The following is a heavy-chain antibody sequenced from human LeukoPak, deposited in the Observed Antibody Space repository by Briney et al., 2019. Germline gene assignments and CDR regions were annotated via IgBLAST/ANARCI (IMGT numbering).Heavy chain of an antibody. CDR2: INAGSTTI. CDR3: AKETYSSRNNWFDP. Sequence: GGSLRLSCVASEFTFSHYNMNWVRQAPGKPLEWVAYINAGSTTIYYADSVKGRITISRDNSKNTLYLQMNSLRAEDTALYYCAKETYSSRNNWFDPWGQGTLVTVSS. V-gene: IGHV3-48*01. CDR1: EFTFSHYN. D-gene: IGHD6-13*01. J-gene: IGHJ5*02.